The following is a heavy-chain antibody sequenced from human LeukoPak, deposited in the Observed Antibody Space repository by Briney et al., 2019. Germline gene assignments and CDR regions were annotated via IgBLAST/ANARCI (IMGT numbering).Heavy chain of an antibody. Sequence: PSETLSLTCAVYGGSFSGYYWSWIRQPPGKGLEWIGEINHSGSTNYNPSLKSRVTISVDTSKNQFSLKLSSVTAADTAAYYCARGTGYHGSGSYAYYMDVWGKGTTVTVSS. D-gene: IGHD3-10*01. CDR2: INHSGST. CDR1: GGSFSGYY. V-gene: IGHV4-34*01. CDR3: ARGTGYHGSGSYAYYMDV. J-gene: IGHJ6*03.